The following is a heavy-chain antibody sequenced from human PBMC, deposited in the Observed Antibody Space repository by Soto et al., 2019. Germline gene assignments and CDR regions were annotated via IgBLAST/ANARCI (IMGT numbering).Heavy chain of an antibody. D-gene: IGHD3-22*01. V-gene: IGHV4-30-2*01. CDR1: GGSISSGGYS. J-gene: IGHJ3*02. CDR2: IYHSGST. Sequence: SETLSLTCAVSGGSISSGGYSWSWIRQPPGKGLEWIGYIYHSGSTYYNPSLKSRVTISVDRSKNQFSLKLSSVTAADTAVYYCARLLYYYDTSGYSPGAFDIWGQGTMVTVSS. CDR3: ARLLYYYDTSGYSPGAFDI.